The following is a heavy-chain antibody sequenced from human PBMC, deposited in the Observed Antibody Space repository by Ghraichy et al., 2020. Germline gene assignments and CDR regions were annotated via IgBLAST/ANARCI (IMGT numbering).Heavy chain of an antibody. CDR1: GGTLSGYR. CDR2: IIPLLNTT. Sequence: SVKVSCKASGGTLSGYRVNWVRQAPGQGLEWMGRIIPLLNTTDYAQKFQGRVTITADKSTTTAFMELSSLKSDDTAVYYCAKTAGSGSYYQNLPLTFWGQGTLVTVSA. V-gene: IGHV1-69*08. J-gene: IGHJ4*02. D-gene: IGHD3-10*01. CDR3: AKTAGSGSYYQNLPLTF.